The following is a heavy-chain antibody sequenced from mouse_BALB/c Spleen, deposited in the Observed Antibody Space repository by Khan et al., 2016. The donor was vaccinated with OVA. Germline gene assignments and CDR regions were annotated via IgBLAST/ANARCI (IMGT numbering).Heavy chain of an antibody. CDR1: GFSLSSYG. Sequence: QVQLKESGPGLVQPSQSLSITCTVSGFSLSSYGVHWVRQSPGKGLEWLGVIWSGGSTDFNAAFISRLSISKDNSKNQVFCKMNSLQTNDSAIYYCARGGLPFAYWGQGTLVTVSA. V-gene: IGHV2-2*02. J-gene: IGHJ3*01. D-gene: IGHD2-13*01. CDR3: ARGGLPFAY. CDR2: IWSGGST.